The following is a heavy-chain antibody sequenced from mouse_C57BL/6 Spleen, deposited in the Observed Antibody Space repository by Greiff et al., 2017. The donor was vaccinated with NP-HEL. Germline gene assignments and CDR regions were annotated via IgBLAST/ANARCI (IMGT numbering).Heavy chain of an antibody. CDR1: GFTFSDAW. CDR3: TRALYYYGSRYYFDY. J-gene: IGHJ2*01. CDR2: IRNKANNHAT. Sequence: EVMLVESGGGLVQPGGSMKLSCAASGFTFSDAWMDWVRQSPEKGLEWVAEIRNKANNHATYYAESVKGRFTISRDDSKSSVYLQMNSLRAEDTGIYYCTRALYYYGSRYYFDYWGQGTTLTVSS. V-gene: IGHV6-6*01. D-gene: IGHD1-1*01.